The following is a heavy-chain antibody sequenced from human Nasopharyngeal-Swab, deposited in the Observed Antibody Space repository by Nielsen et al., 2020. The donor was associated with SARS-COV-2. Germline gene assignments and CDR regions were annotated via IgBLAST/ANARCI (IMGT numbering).Heavy chain of an antibody. D-gene: IGHD2-2*01. Sequence: GGSLRLSCAASGFTVSSNYMHWVRQAPGEGLEWVSAFYSGGTTYYADSVKGRVTISRDNSNNTVYLQMNSLRAEDTAVYYCARGSTVSSYYHYMDVWGKGTTVTVSS. CDR1: GFTVSSNY. CDR3: ARGSTVSSYYHYMDV. J-gene: IGHJ6*03. V-gene: IGHV3-66*01. CDR2: FYSGGTT.